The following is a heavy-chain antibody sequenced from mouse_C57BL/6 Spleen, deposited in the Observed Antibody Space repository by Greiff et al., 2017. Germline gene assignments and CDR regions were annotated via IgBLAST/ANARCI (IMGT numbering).Heavy chain of an antibody. CDR1: GYSITSDY. CDR2: ISHSGST. V-gene: IGHV3-8*01. D-gene: IGHD3-2*02. CDR3: ARWTAHAIFDY. J-gene: IGHJ2*01. Sequence: EVKLEESGPGLAKPSQSLSLTCSATGYSITSDYWNWIRKFPGNKLEYMGYISHSGSTYYNPSLKNRISITRDTSKNQYYLQLNSVTTEDTATYYCARWTAHAIFDYWGQSATLTVSS.